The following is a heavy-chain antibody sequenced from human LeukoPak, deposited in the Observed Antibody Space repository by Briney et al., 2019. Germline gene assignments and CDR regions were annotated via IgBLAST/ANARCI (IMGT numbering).Heavy chain of an antibody. CDR2: ISYDGSNK. CDR3: AKAGHIVVVPGRGYFDY. CDR1: GFTFSSYG. Sequence: GGSLRLSCAASGFTFSSYGMHGVRQAPGKGLEWVAVISYDGSNKYYADSVKGRFTISRDNSKNTLYLQMNSLRAEDTAVYYCAKAGHIVVVPGRGYFDYWGQGTLVTVSS. D-gene: IGHD2-2*01. J-gene: IGHJ4*02. V-gene: IGHV3-30*18.